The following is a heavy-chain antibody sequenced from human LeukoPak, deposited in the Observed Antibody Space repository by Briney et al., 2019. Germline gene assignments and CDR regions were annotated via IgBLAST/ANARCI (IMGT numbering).Heavy chain of an antibody. D-gene: IGHD3-10*01. V-gene: IGHV3-7*01. CDR3: ARAGSHWHYVY. CDR1: GFTCSGFS. CDR2: IKQDGSER. Sequence: GGSLRLSCAASGFTCSGFSMSWVRQSPTKGLEWVANIKQDGSERYYVDSVKGRFTISRDNAKNSLSLQMDNLRVEDTAVYYCARAGSHWHYVYWGQGTVVTVSS. J-gene: IGHJ1*01.